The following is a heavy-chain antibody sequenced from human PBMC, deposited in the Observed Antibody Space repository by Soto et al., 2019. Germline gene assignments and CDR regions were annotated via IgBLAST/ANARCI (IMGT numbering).Heavy chain of an antibody. J-gene: IGHJ6*02. CDR1: GGSISSYY. D-gene: IGHD1-7*01. Sequence: QVQLQESGPGLVKPSETLSLTCTVSGGSISSYYWSWIRQPAGKGLEWIGRIYTSGSTNYNPSLKSRVTMSVDTSKNQFSLKLGSVTAADTAVYYCATIPGRLDLRVSMDVWGQGTTVTVSS. CDR2: IYTSGST. V-gene: IGHV4-4*07. CDR3: ATIPGRLDLRVSMDV.